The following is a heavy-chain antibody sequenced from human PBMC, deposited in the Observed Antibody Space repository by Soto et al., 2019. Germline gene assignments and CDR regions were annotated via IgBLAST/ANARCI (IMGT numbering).Heavy chain of an antibody. CDR1: GFTFSSYA. CDR3: ARGIRGYCSSTRCFANWFDP. Sequence: GGSLRLSCAASGFTFSSYAMHWVRQAPGKGLEWVAVISYDGSNKYYADSVKGRFTISRDNSKNTLYLQMNSLRAEDTAVHYCARGIRGYCSSTRCFANWFDPWGQGALVTVSS. D-gene: IGHD2-2*01. CDR2: ISYDGSNK. V-gene: IGHV3-30-3*01. J-gene: IGHJ5*02.